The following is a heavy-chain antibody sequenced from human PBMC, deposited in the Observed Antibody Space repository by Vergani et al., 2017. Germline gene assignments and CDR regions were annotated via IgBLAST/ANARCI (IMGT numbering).Heavy chain of an antibody. CDR2: ISAYNGNT. CDR3: ARDQYIVVVPAAPYYYYYYGMDV. J-gene: IGHJ6*02. CDR1: GYTFTSYG. Sequence: QVQLVQSGAEVKKPGASVKVSCKASGYTFTSYGISWVRQAPGQGLEWMGWISAYNGNTNYAQKLQGRVTMTTDTSTSTAYMELRSLRTDDTAVYYCARDQYIVVVPAAPYYYYYYGMDVWGQGTTVTVSS. V-gene: IGHV1-18*04. D-gene: IGHD2-2*01.